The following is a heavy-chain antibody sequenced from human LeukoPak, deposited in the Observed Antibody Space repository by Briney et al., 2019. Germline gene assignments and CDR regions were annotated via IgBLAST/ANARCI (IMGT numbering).Heavy chain of an antibody. V-gene: IGHV3-23*01. CDR2: ITTSGGAT. J-gene: IGHJ5*02. CDR1: GFTFSSYA. D-gene: IGHD3-16*01. Sequence: GGSLRLSCAASGFTFSSYAMSWVRQAPGKGLEWVSAITTSGGATFYADSVKGRFTISRDNCENTLYLQMNSLRVEDTAVYYCTKGFRGLAGFNWFDPWGQGTLVTVSS. CDR3: TKGFRGLAGFNWFDP.